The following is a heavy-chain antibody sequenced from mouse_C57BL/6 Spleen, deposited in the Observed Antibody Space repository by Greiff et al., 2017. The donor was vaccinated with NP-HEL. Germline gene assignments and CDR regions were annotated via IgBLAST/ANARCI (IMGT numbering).Heavy chain of an antibody. CDR2: IGPGSGST. D-gene: IGHD1-1*01. CDR1: GYTFTDYY. Sequence: VQLVESGAELVKPGASVKISCKASGYTFTDYYINWVKQRPGQGLEWIGKIGPGSGSTYYNEKFKGKATLTADKSSSTAYMQLSSLTSEDSAVYFCAREGVYYGSSYGYFDVWGTGTTVTVSS. V-gene: IGHV1-77*01. J-gene: IGHJ1*03. CDR3: AREGVYYGSSYGYFDV.